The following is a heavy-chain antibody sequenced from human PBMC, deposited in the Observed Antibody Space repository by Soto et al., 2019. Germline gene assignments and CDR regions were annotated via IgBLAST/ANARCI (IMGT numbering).Heavy chain of an antibody. Sequence: HPGGSLRLSCSTSGFTFGDFALSWVRQAPGRGLEWVGIIRGKTYGGTTEYAASVKGRFTISKDDSNSVAYLQMDSLKAEDTAMYYCAKDFSTSRLGFDYWGLGTLVTVSS. J-gene: IGHJ4*02. V-gene: IGHV3-49*04. CDR1: GFTFGDFA. CDR3: AKDFSTSRLGFDY. CDR2: IRGKTYGGTT.